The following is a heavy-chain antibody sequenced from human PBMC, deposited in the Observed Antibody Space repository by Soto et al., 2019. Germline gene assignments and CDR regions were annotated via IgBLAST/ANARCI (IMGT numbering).Heavy chain of an antibody. V-gene: IGHV3-23*01. D-gene: IGHD2-15*01. CDR1: GFTFSSYA. J-gene: IGHJ3*02. CDR3: AGYCSGGSCYAPPGAFDI. Sequence: GGSLRLSCAASGFTFSSYAMSWVRQAPGKGLEWVSAISGSGGSTYYADSVKGRFTISRDNSKNTLYLQMNSLRAEDTAVYYCAGYCSGGSCYAPPGAFDIWGQGTMVTVSS. CDR2: ISGSGGST.